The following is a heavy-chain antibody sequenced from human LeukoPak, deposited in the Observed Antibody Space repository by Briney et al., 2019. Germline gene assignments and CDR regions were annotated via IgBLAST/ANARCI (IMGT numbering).Heavy chain of an antibody. V-gene: IGHV1-69*05. CDR3: AASVDYGGSFDY. Sequence: SVKVSCKASGGTFSSYAISWVRQAPGQGLEWMGGIIPIFGTANYAQKFQGRVTITTDESTSTAYMELSSLRSEDTVVYYCAASVDYGGSFDYWGQGTLVTVS. D-gene: IGHD4-23*01. J-gene: IGHJ4*02. CDR2: IIPIFGTA. CDR1: GGTFSSYA.